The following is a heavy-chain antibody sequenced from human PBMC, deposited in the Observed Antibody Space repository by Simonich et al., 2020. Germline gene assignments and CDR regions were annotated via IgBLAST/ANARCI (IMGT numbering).Heavy chain of an antibody. CDR1: GFTFSSYG. V-gene: IGHV3-33*01. Sequence: QVQLVESGGGVVQPGRSLRLSCAASGFTFSSYGMHWVRQAPGKGLEWVAVLWYDGSKKYYADSVKGRFTISRDNSKNTLYLQMISRRAEDTAVYYCARDRYCSGGSCYYFDYWGQGTLVTVSS. CDR2: LWYDGSKK. D-gene: IGHD2-15*01. J-gene: IGHJ4*02. CDR3: ARDRYCSGGSCYYFDY.